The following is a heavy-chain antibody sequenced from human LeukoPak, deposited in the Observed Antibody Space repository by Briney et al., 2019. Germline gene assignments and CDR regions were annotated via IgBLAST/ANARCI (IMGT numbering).Heavy chain of an antibody. CDR2: INHGGSP. D-gene: IGHD2-2*01. CDR3: VREREQREKRQYATGYDS. J-gene: IGHJ4*02. CDR1: GGSLSGYF. Sequence: SETLSLTCAVYGGSLSGYFWSWIRQSPEKGLEWIGEINHGGSPDYNPSLKSRVTLSVDTSRNQFSLKLSSVTAADTALYYCVREREQREKRQYATGYDSWGQGTLDTVSS. V-gene: IGHV4-34*01.